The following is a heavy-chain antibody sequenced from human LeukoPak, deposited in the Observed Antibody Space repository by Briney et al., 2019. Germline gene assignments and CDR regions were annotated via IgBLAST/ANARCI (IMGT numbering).Heavy chain of an antibody. CDR2: INTNTGNP. D-gene: IGHD3-9*01. CDR1: GYTFTGYY. V-gene: IGHV7-4-1*02. J-gene: IGHJ4*02. Sequence: GASVKVSCKASGYTFTGYYMHWVRQAPGQGLEWMGWINTNTGNPTYAQGFTGRFVFSLDTSVSTAYLQISSLKAEDTAVYYCASGFDWLLYPIFDYWGQGTLVTVSS. CDR3: ASGFDWLLYPIFDY.